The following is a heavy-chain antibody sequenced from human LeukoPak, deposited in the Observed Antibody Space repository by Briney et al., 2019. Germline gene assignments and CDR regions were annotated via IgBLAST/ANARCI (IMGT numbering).Heavy chain of an antibody. V-gene: IGHV1-18*04. CDR3: ARVPVLWFGESNFQH. D-gene: IGHD3-10*01. Sequence: ASVKVSCKASGYTFTSYGISWVRQAPGQGLEWMGWISAYNGNTNYAQKLQGRVTMTTDTSTGTAYMELRSLRSDDTAVYYCARVPVLWFGESNFQHWGQGTLVTVSS. CDR1: GYTFTSYG. CDR2: ISAYNGNT. J-gene: IGHJ1*01.